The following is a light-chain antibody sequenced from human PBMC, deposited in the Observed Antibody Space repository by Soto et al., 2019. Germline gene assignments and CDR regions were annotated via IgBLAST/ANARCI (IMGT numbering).Light chain of an antibody. Sequence: QSALTQPASVSGSPGQSIAISCTGTSSDVGGYYSVSWYQQHPDKAPKLVIYDVSNRPSGVSNRFSGSKSGNTASLTISGLQAEDEADYYCSSYTSSSTRVFGGGTKLTVL. V-gene: IGLV2-14*01. J-gene: IGLJ2*01. CDR1: SSDVGGYYS. CDR2: DVS. CDR3: SSYTSSSTRV.